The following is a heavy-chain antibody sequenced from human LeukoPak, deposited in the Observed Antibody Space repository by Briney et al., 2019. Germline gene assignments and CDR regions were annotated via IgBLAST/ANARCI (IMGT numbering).Heavy chain of an antibody. D-gene: IGHD3-22*01. V-gene: IGHV3-53*05. CDR1: GFIVNTKY. Sequence: GGSLRLSCAASGFIVNTKYMSWVRQAPGTGLEWVSVVYSGGQTFYADSVKGRFTISRDNSKNTLYLQMNSLRAEDTAVYYCAKEILSSGYYQSPFDYWGQGTLVTVSS. J-gene: IGHJ4*02. CDR3: AKEILSSGYYQSPFDY. CDR2: VYSGGQT.